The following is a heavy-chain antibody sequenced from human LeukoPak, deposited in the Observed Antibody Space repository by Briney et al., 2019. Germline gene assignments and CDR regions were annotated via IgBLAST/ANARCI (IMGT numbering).Heavy chain of an antibody. V-gene: IGHV3-30*18. J-gene: IGHJ4*02. CDR1: GFTFTSYW. Sequence: GGSLRLSCAASGFTFTSYWMTWVRQAPGKGLEWVAVISYDGSNKYYADSVKGRFTISRDNSKNTLYLQMNSLRAEDTAVYYCAKDVGYCSSTSCYGPWGQGTLVTVSS. D-gene: IGHD2-2*01. CDR2: ISYDGSNK. CDR3: AKDVGYCSSTSCYGP.